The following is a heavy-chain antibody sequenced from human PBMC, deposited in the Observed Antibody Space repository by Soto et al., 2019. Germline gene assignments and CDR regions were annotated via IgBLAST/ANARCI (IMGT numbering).Heavy chain of an antibody. Sequence: QVQLQESGPGLVKPSDTLSLTCAVSGYSISSSNWCGWIRQPPGKGLEWIGYIYYSGTTYYNPSLKSRDTMSVDTSKNQFSLKLTSVTAVDTAVYYCARREIQGPIDYWGQGTLVTVSS. CDR1: GYSISSSNW. V-gene: IGHV4-28*01. CDR2: IYYSGTT. CDR3: ARREIQGPIDY. J-gene: IGHJ4*02. D-gene: IGHD1-26*01.